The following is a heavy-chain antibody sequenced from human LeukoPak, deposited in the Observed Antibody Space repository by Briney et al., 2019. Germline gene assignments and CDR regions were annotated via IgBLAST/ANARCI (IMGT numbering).Heavy chain of an antibody. D-gene: IGHD1-1*01. J-gene: IGHJ5*02. V-gene: IGHV1-8*03. CDR1: GYTFTSYD. CDR3: ARATMGNAGAAGHSPWFDP. Sequence: ASVKVSCKASGYTFTSYDINWVRQATGQGLEWMGWMNPNSGNTGYAQKFQGRVTITRNTSISTAYMELSSLRSEDTAAYYCARATMGNAGAAGHSPWFDPWGQGTLVTVSP. CDR2: MNPNSGNT.